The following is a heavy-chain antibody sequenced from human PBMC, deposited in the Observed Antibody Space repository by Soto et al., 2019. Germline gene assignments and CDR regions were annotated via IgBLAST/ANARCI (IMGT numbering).Heavy chain of an antibody. J-gene: IGHJ5*02. V-gene: IGHV1-18*01. D-gene: IGHD1-26*01. CDR2: ISAYNGNT. CDR1: GYTFTSYG. CDR3: ARDRGASTPGWFDP. Sequence: ASVKVSCKASGYTFTSYGISWVRQAPGPGLEWMGWISAYNGNTNYAQKLQGRVTMTTDTSTSTAYMELGSLRSDDTAVYYCARDRGASTPGWFDPWGQGTLVTVSS.